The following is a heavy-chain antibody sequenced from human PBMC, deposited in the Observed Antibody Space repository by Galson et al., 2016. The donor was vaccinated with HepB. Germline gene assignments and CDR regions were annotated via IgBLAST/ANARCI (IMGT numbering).Heavy chain of an antibody. CDR3: APRHTYADY. CDR2: ISSDGTTI. CDR1: GFTFSDYY. D-gene: IGHD3-16*01. J-gene: IGHJ4*02. V-gene: IGHV3-11*01. Sequence: SLRLSCAASGFTFSDYYMSWIRQVPGKGLEWISYISSDGTTIYYADSVKGRFTISRDNAENSLYLQMNSLRAEDTAVYYCAPRHTYADYWGQGTLVTVSS.